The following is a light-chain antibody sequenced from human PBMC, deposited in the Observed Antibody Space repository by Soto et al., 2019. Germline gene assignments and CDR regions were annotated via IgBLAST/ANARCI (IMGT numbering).Light chain of an antibody. Sequence: IQITQSPSSLSASVGDTVTITCRASQDIRNELGWYQQKPGTAPKFLIYAASSLHSGVPSRFSGSGSGTDFTLTIGGLQPEDFATYYCLQERGYPRTFGQGTKVDIK. V-gene: IGKV1-6*02. CDR1: QDIRNE. J-gene: IGKJ1*01. CDR2: AAS. CDR3: LQERGYPRT.